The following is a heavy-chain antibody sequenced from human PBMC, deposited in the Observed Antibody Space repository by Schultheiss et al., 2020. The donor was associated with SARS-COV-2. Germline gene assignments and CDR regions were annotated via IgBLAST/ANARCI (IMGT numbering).Heavy chain of an antibody. D-gene: IGHD3-22*01. Sequence: GGSLRLSCAASGFTFSSYAMHWVRQAPGKGLEWVAVISYDGSNKYYADSVKGRFTISRDNSKNTLYLQMNSLRAEDTAVYYCARVRMFDSSGYYLDHDAFDIWGQGTMVTVS. J-gene: IGHJ3*02. CDR2: ISYDGSNK. CDR1: GFTFSSYA. V-gene: IGHV3-30*01. CDR3: ARVRMFDSSGYYLDHDAFDI.